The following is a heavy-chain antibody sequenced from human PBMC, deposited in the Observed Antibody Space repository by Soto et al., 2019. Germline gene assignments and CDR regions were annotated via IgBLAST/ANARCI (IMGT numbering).Heavy chain of an antibody. CDR2: IKQDGSEK. CDR3: ARAGGYYSDYYYGMDV. J-gene: IGHJ6*02. Sequence: GGSLRLSCAASGFTFSIYWMSWVRQAPGKGLEWVANIKQDGSEKYYVDSVKGRFTISRDNAKNSLYLQMNSLRAEDTAVYYCARAGGYYSDYYYGMDVWGQGTTVTVSS. CDR1: GFTFSIYW. D-gene: IGHD3-10*01. V-gene: IGHV3-7*03.